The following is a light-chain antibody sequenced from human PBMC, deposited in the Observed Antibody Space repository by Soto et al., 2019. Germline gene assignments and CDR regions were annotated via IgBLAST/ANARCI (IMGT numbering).Light chain of an antibody. CDR3: QQRSNWLIT. Sequence: EIVLTQSPATLSLSPGERATLSCRASQSISRYLAWYQQKPGQAPRLLIYDASTRATGISARFSGSGSGTDFTLTISSLEPEDFAVYYCQQRSNWLITFGQGTRLEIK. V-gene: IGKV3-11*01. J-gene: IGKJ5*01. CDR2: DAS. CDR1: QSISRY.